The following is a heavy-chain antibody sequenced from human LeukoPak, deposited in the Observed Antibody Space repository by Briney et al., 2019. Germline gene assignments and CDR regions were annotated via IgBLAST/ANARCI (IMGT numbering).Heavy chain of an antibody. J-gene: IGHJ4*02. D-gene: IGHD4-11*01. Sequence: GGSLRLSCAASGFTFSNAWMSWVRQAPGKGLEWVGRIKSKTDGGTTDYAAPVKGRFTISRDDSKNTLYLQMNSLKTEDTAVYSCTTDYSNYLEANDYWGQGTLVTVSS. V-gene: IGHV3-15*01. CDR3: TTDYSNYLEANDY. CDR1: GFTFSNAW. CDR2: IKSKTDGGTT.